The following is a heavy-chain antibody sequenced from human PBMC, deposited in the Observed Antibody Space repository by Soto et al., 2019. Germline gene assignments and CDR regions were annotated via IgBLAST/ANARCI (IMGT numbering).Heavy chain of an antibody. V-gene: IGHV4-34*01. D-gene: IGHD3-10*01. CDR2: INHSGST. CDR1: GGSFSGYY. J-gene: IGHJ4*02. CDR3: AREGRLAYYGSPGFDY. Sequence: SETLSLTCAVYGGSFSGYYWSWIRQPPGKGLEWIGEINHSGSTNYNPSLKSRVTISVDTSKNQFSLKLSSVTAADTAVYYCAREGRLAYYGSPGFDYWGQGTLVTVSS.